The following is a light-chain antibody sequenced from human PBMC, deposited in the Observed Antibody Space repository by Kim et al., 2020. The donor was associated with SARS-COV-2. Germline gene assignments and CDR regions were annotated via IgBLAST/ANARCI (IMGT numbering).Light chain of an antibody. CDR3: QQYGDYPIT. J-gene: IGKJ5*01. Sequence: ASLGDRVTITCRASQDVSSWVAWFQQRPGKAPQCLIYAASSLQRGVPSRFSGSGSGTHFTLTISTLHPEDFATYYCQQYGDYPITFGQGTRLEIK. CDR1: QDVSSW. V-gene: IGKV1D-16*01. CDR2: AAS.